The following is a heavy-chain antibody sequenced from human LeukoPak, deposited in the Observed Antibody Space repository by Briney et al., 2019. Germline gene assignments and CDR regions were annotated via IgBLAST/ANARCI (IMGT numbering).Heavy chain of an antibody. V-gene: IGHV4-38-2*02. Sequence: SETLSLTCTVSGYSISSGYYWGWIRQPPGKGLEWIGSIYHSGSTYYNPSLKSRVTISVDTSKNQFSLKLSSVTAADTAVYYCARPQIGYCSSTSCYAPFDYWGQGTLVTVSS. J-gene: IGHJ4*02. CDR3: ARPQIGYCSSTSCYAPFDY. D-gene: IGHD2-2*01. CDR1: GYSISSGYY. CDR2: IYHSGST.